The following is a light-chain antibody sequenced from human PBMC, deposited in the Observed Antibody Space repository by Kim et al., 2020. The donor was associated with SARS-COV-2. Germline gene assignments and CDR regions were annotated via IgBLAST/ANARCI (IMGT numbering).Light chain of an antibody. V-gene: IGLV2-14*03. CDR1: SSDVGGYNY. CDR2: DVS. J-gene: IGLJ3*02. CDR3: SSYTSSSTRV. Sequence: GQSVTISCTGTSSDVGGYNYVSWYQQHPGKAPKLMIYDVSNRPSGVSNRCSGSKSGNTASLTISGLQAEDEADYYCSSYTSSSTRVFGGGTQLTVL.